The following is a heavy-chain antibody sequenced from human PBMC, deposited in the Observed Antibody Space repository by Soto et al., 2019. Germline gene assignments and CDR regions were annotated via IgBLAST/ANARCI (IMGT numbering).Heavy chain of an antibody. D-gene: IGHD6-25*01. CDR1: GFTFSSYE. J-gene: IGHJ6*02. Sequence: PGGSLRLSCAASGFTFSSYEMNWVRQAPGKGLEWVSYISSSGSTIYYADSVKGRFTISRDNAKNSLYLRMNSLRAEDTAVYYCARDGLAASYYYYYGMDVWGQGTTVTVSS. V-gene: IGHV3-48*03. CDR2: ISSSGSTI. CDR3: ARDGLAASYYYYYGMDV.